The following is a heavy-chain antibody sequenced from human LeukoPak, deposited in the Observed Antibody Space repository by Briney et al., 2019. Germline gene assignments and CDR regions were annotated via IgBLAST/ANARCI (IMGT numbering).Heavy chain of an antibody. J-gene: IGHJ4*02. CDR1: GYTFTSYF. V-gene: IGHV1-46*01. CDR2: INPSGGST. Sequence: GASVKVSCKASGYTFTSYFMHWVRQAPGQGLDWMGIINPSGGSTSYAQKLQGRVAMTTDTSTSTAYMELRSLRSDDTAVYYCARAGQVIVVVPAAMEGDYWGQGTLVTVSS. CDR3: ARAGQVIVVVPAAMEGDY. D-gene: IGHD2-2*01.